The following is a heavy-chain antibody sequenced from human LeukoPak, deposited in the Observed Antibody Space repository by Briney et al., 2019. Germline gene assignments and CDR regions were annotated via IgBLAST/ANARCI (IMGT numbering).Heavy chain of an antibody. CDR2: ISYDGSNK. J-gene: IGHJ4*02. Sequence: PGRSLRLSCAASGFTFSSYGKHWVRQAPGKGLEWVALISYDGSNKYYADSVKGRFTISRDNSKNTLYLQMNSLRAEDTALYYCVRVFRGEFDSSGQGTLVSVSS. V-gene: IGHV3-30*03. CDR1: GFTFSSYG. CDR3: VRVFRGEFDS. D-gene: IGHD2-21*01.